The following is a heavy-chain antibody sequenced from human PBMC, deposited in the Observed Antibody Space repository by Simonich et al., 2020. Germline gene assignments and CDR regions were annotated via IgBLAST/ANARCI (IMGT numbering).Heavy chain of an antibody. J-gene: IGHJ1*01. CDR1: GYTFTGYY. V-gene: IGHV1-2*02. CDR2: INPNSGGT. D-gene: IGHD6-13*01. CDR3: ARSHIAAAGTGYFQH. Sequence: QVQLVQSGAEVKKPGASVKVSCKASGYTFTGYYMHWVRQAAGQGLEWMGWINPNSGGTNYAQKFQGRVTMTRDTSISTAYMELSRLRSDDTAVYYCARSHIAAAGTGYFQHWGQGTLVTVSS.